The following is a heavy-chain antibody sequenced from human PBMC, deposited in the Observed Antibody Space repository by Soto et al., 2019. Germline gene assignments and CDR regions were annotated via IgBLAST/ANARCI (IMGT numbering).Heavy chain of an antibody. CDR1: GYSFAGHY. CDR2: INPNSGGT. D-gene: IGHD3-9*01. Sequence: QVQLVQSGAEVKKPGASVRVSCKTSGYSFAGHYLHWVRQAPGQGLDWMGWINPNSGGTIYAQRFQGRVTMTSDTYISTAYMVLTSLRSDDTAVYYCARDSHYDILTGYSRNAFDMWGRGTVVTVSS. J-gene: IGHJ3*02. CDR3: ARDSHYDILTGYSRNAFDM. V-gene: IGHV1-2*02.